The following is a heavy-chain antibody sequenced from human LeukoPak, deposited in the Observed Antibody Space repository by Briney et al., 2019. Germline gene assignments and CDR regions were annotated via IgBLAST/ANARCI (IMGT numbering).Heavy chain of an antibody. V-gene: IGHV4-59*08. Sequence: PSETLSLTCTVSGGSISNYYWSWIRQPPGKGLEWIGYIYYSGSTNYNPSLKSRVTISVDTSKNQFSLRLSSVTAAYTAVYYCARHGGTSGWATYYFDYWGQGTLVTVSS. CDR3: ARHGGTSGWATYYFDY. CDR2: IYYSGST. CDR1: GGSISNYY. D-gene: IGHD6-19*01. J-gene: IGHJ4*02.